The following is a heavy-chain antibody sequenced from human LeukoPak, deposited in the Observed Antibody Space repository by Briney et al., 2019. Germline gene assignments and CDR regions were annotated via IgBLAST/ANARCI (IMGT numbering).Heavy chain of an antibody. V-gene: IGHV3-23*01. CDR2: ISVGAEYI. Sequence: GGSLRLSCAASGFTFSTYVMNWFRQAPGKGLEWVSTISVGAEYIFYADSVKGRFTISRGDSNNALYLQMHSLRAEDTALYYCASGPPFLKYFEYWGQGTLVTVSS. CDR3: ASGPPFLKYFEY. D-gene: IGHD3-3*01. J-gene: IGHJ4*02. CDR1: GFTFSTYV.